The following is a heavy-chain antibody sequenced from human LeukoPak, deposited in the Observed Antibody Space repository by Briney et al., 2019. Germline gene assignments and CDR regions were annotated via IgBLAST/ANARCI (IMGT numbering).Heavy chain of an antibody. CDR1: GFTSSSYA. Sequence: GGSLRLSCAASGFTSSSYALIWVRQAQWKGREWVVTVSGSGDRMYHADSVKGRFTISRDNSKNTIYLQMNSLRAEDTALYYCAKAAAAPGFDFWGQGTLVTVSS. D-gene: IGHD6-13*01. CDR2: VSGSGDRM. V-gene: IGHV3-23*01. J-gene: IGHJ4*02. CDR3: AKAAAAPGFDF.